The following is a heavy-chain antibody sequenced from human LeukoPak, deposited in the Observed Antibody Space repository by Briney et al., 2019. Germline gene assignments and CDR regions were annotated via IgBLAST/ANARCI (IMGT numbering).Heavy chain of an antibody. CDR3: AKDRGCSSTSCYYTLYYYYMDV. Sequence: GGSLRLSCAASGFTFSSYAMSWVRQAPGKGLEWVSAISGSGGSTYYADSVKGRLTISRDNSKNTLYLQMNSLRAEDTAVYYCAKDRGCSSTSCYYTLYYYYMDVWGKGTTVTVSS. V-gene: IGHV3-23*01. J-gene: IGHJ6*03. CDR2: ISGSGGST. CDR1: GFTFSSYA. D-gene: IGHD2-2*01.